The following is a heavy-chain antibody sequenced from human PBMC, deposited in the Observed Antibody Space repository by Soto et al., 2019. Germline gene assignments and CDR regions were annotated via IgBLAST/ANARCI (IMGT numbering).Heavy chain of an antibody. J-gene: IGHJ6*02. CDR1: GGSISSYC. D-gene: IGHD2-8*01. CDR3: ARNGGYCTNGVCSAYYYYYGMDV. V-gene: IGHV4-4*07. Sequence: PSETLSLTCTVSGGSISSYCWSWIRQPAGKGLEWIGRIYTSGSTNYNPSLKSRVTMSVDTSKNQFSLKLSSVTAADTAVYYCARNGGYCTNGVCSAYYYYYGMDVWGQGTTVTVSS. CDR2: IYTSGST.